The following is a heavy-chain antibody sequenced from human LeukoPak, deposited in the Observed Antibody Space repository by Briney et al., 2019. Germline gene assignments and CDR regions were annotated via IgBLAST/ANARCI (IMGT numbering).Heavy chain of an antibody. CDR1: GYTFIDFH. Sequence: ASVKVSCKTSGYTFIDFHMHWVRQAPGQGLEWVGWINPNSGGTKYAQKFQGRVTMTRDMSVNTVYMDLRSLTPDDTAVYYCARDRFDLWGQGTLVSVSS. V-gene: IGHV1-2*02. CDR3: ARDRFDL. CDR2: INPNSGGT. J-gene: IGHJ5*02.